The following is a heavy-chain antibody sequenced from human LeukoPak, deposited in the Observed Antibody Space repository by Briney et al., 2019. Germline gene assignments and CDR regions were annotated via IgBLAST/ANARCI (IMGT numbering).Heavy chain of an antibody. V-gene: IGHV3-66*01. CDR3: ARGLLPYSSGWVIFDY. CDR2: IYSGGST. J-gene: IGHJ4*02. CDR1: GFTVSSNY. Sequence: PGGSLRLSCAASGFTVSSNYMSWVRQAPGKGLEWVSVIYSGGSTYYADSVKGRFTISRDNSKNTLYLQMNSLRAGDTAVYYCARGLLPYSSGWVIFDYWGQGTLVTVSS. D-gene: IGHD6-19*01.